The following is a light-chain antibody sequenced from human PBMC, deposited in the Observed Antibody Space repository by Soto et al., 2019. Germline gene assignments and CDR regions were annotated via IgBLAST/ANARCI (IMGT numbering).Light chain of an antibody. CDR3: QSYDSSLSGSV. V-gene: IGLV1-40*01. J-gene: IGLJ3*02. CDR2: GNS. Sequence: QSVLTQPPSVSGAPGRRVTISCTGSSSNIGAGYDVHWYQQLPGTAPKLLIYGNSNRPSGVPDRFSGSKSGTSASLAITGLQAEDEADYYCQSYDSSLSGSVSGGGTKLTVL. CDR1: SSNIGAGYD.